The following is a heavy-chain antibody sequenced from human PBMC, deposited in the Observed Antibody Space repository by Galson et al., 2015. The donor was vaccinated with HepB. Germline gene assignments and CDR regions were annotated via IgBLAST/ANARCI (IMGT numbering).Heavy chain of an antibody. Sequence: SVKVSCKASGYTFTNYAMNWMRQAPGQGLEWMGWINTNTGNPTYAQGFTGRFAFSLDTSVSTAYLQISNLKAEDIAVYYCARDLGVAAAGLDYWGQGTLVTVSS. CDR3: ARDLGVAAAGLDY. D-gene: IGHD6-13*01. CDR2: INTNTGNP. V-gene: IGHV7-4-1*02. J-gene: IGHJ4*02. CDR1: GYTFTNYA.